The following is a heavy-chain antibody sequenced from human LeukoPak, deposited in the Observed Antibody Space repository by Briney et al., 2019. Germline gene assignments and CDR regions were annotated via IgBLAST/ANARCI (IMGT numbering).Heavy chain of an antibody. CDR1: GFTFSHTW. CDR2: IKQDRSEK. J-gene: IGHJ4*02. D-gene: IGHD3-3*01. V-gene: IGHV3-7*03. Sequence: PGGSLRLSCRGAGFTFSHTWLTWVRQAPGKGLEWVANIKQDRSEKYYVDSVKGRFTISRDNAKNSLYLQMNSLRAEDTAVYYCATYFTNFWSGYYPSYWGQGTLVTVSS. CDR3: ATYFTNFWSGYYPSY.